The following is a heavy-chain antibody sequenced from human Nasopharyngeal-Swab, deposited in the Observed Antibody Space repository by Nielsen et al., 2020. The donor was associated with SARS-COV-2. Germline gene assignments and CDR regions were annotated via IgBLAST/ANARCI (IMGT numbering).Heavy chain of an antibody. Sequence: GESLKISCAASGFTFSNYNMNWVRQAPGKGLEWVSSISSSTYIYYADSVKGRFTISRDNTKNSLSLQMNSLRAEDTAVYYCARDGLDYDFWSAYFMDVWGQGTTVTVSS. CDR3: ARDGLDYDFWSAYFMDV. J-gene: IGHJ6*02. CDR1: GFTFSNYN. CDR2: ISSSTYI. V-gene: IGHV3-21*01. D-gene: IGHD3-3*01.